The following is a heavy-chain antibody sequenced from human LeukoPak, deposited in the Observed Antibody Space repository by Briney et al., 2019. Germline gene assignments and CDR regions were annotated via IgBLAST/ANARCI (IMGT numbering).Heavy chain of an antibody. J-gene: IGHJ4*02. CDR1: GYTFSSSD. D-gene: IGHD2-2*02. CDR2: MNPNSGNT. CDR3: ARGVTYCSSTSCYTLDY. Sequence: ASVKVSCKASGYTFSSSDINWVRQATGQGPEWMGWMNPNSGNTGYVQKFQGRVTMTRNTSISTAYMELSSLRSEDTAVYYCARGVTYCSSTSCYTLDYWGQGTLVTVSS. V-gene: IGHV1-8*01.